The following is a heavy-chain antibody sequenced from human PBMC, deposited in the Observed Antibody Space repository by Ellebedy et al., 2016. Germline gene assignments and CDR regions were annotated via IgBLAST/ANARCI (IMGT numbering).Heavy chain of an antibody. CDR2: IKQDGSEK. J-gene: IGHJ4*02. CDR3: ARDMRSGSYFDY. Sequence: GESLKISCAASGFTFSSYWMSWVRQAPGKGLEWVANIKQDGSEKYYVDSVKGRFTISRDNAKNSLYLQMNSLRAEDTAVYYCARDMRSGSYFDYWGQGTLVTVSS. D-gene: IGHD1-26*01. CDR1: GFTFSSYW. V-gene: IGHV3-7*01.